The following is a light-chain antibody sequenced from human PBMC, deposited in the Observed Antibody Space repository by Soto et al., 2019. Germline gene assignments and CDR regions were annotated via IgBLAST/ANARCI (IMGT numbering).Light chain of an antibody. CDR3: QQYSSSPPEST. CDR1: QSVSSSY. Sequence: EIVLTQSPGTLSVSPGERVTLSCRASQSVSSSYLAWYQQRPGQAPRLLIFGASYRATGIPDRFSGSGFGTDFTLTIGRLEPEDFAVYYCQQYSSSPPESTFGPGTKVDSK. V-gene: IGKV3-20*01. CDR2: GAS. J-gene: IGKJ3*01.